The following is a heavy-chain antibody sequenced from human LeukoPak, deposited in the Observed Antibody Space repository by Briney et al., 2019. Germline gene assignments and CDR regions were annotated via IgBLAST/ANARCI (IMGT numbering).Heavy chain of an antibody. D-gene: IGHD2-21*01. J-gene: IGHJ5*02. Sequence: ASVKVSCKASGYIFTGYYMHWVRQAPGQGLEWMGSINPNSGGTKYAQKFQGRVTMTRDTSISTAYMELSRLRSDDTAVYYCARLGERAIGWFDPWDQGTLVTVSS. CDR3: ARLGERAIGWFDP. CDR1: GYIFTGYY. V-gene: IGHV1-2*02. CDR2: INPNSGGT.